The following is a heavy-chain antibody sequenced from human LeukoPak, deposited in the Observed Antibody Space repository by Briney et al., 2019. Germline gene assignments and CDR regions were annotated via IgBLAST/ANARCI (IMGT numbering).Heavy chain of an antibody. Sequence: SETLSLTCTVSGESITSGGYYSSWIRQRPGKGLEWIGYIYKTGSTYYNPSLKSRVTMSVDTARNQFSLKLNSVTAADTAVYYCARDVLRWGQGTLVTVSS. V-gene: IGHV4-31*03. CDR2: IYKTGST. CDR1: GESITSGGYY. J-gene: IGHJ4*02. CDR3: ARDVLR.